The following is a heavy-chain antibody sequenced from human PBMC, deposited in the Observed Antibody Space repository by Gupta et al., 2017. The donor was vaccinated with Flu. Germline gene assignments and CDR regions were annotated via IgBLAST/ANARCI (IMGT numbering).Heavy chain of an antibody. CDR1: GGSISTYY. J-gene: IGHJ4*02. CDR2: IHYSGST. Sequence: QVQLQESGPGLVKPSETLSLTCTVSGGSISTYYWRWIRQPPGKGLEWIGYIHYSGSTTYNPSLKSRVTFSVDTSKNQFSLKLSSVTAADTAVYFCARQVVQLWPYYFDNWGQGTLVTVSS. D-gene: IGHD5-18*01. CDR3: ARQVVQLWPYYFDN. V-gene: IGHV4-59*08.